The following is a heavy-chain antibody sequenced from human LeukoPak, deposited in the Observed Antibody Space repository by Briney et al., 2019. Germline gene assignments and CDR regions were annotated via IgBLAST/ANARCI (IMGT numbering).Heavy chain of an antibody. V-gene: IGHV3-7*01. J-gene: IGHJ4*02. D-gene: IGHD6-13*01. CDR1: GFTFSQYS. CDR2: IKQDGSAK. CDR3: ARDPRSSWYRAIDY. Sequence: GGSLRLSCAASGFTFSQYSMSWVRQAPGKGLEWVANIKQDGSAKYYVDSVKGRFTISRDDSKNSLYLQMDSLRAEDTAVYYCARDPRSSWYRAIDYWGQGSPVTVSS.